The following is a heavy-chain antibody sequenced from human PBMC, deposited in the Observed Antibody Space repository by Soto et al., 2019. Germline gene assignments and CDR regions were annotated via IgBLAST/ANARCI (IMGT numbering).Heavy chain of an antibody. V-gene: IGHV3-33*01. Sequence: SLRLSCAASGFTFSSYGMHWVRQAPGKGLEWVAVIWYDGSNKYYADSVKGRFTISRDNSKNTLYLQMNSLRAEDTAVYFCARDFWPAVVPAATDYWGQGTLVTVSS. CDR1: GFTFSSYG. CDR3: ARDFWPAVVPAATDY. J-gene: IGHJ4*02. CDR2: IWYDGSNK. D-gene: IGHD2-2*01.